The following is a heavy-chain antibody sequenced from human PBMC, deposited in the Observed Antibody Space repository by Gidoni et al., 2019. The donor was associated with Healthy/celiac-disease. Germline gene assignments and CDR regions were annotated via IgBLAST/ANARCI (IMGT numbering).Heavy chain of an antibody. Sequence: EVQLVESGGGLVKPGGSLRLSCAASGFTFSSYSMNWVRQAPGKGLEWVSSISSSSSYIYYADSVKGRFTISRDNAKNSLYLQMNSLRAEDTAVYYCARDILWSGYPFDYWGQGTLVTVSS. CDR3: ARDILWSGYPFDY. CDR1: GFTFSSYS. CDR2: ISSSSSYI. J-gene: IGHJ4*02. D-gene: IGHD3-3*01. V-gene: IGHV3-21*01.